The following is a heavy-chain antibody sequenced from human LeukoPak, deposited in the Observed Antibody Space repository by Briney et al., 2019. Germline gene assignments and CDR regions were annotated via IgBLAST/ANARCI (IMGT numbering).Heavy chain of an antibody. CDR3: AKLWTGTTSY. J-gene: IGHJ4*02. V-gene: IGHV3-30*18. D-gene: IGHD1-1*01. CDR1: GFTFNSYG. Sequence: GGSLRLSCAASGFTFNSYGMHWVRQAPGKGLEWVAVISYDGSNKYYADSVKGRFTISRDNSKNSLYLQMNSLRAEDTAVYYCAKLWTGTTSYWGQGTLVTVSS. CDR2: ISYDGSNK.